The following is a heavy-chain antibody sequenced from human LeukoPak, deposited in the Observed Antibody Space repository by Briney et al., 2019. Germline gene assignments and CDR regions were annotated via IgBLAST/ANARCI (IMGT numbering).Heavy chain of an antibody. CDR3: SRARPDFGSFYTVSDY. J-gene: IGHJ4*02. D-gene: IGHD1-26*01. CDR2: MNPDNGNT. V-gene: IGHV1-8*02. CDR1: GYTFTSYG. Sequence: ASVTVSCKASGYTFTSYGISWVRQAPGQGLEWMGWMNPDNGNTGYAQKFQGRVTMSRDTSISTAYMELTSLRSDDTAVYYCSRARPDFGSFYTVSDYWGQGTLLTVSS.